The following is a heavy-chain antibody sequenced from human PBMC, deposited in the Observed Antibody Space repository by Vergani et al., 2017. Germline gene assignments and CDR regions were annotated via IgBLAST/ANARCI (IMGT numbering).Heavy chain of an antibody. Sequence: QVQLQESGPGLVKPSQTLSLTCTVSGYSFSTGGQYWTWLRQSPGKGLEWIGRIYTSGDTNYNPSLRSRAIISVDTSKNQFSLKLSSVTAADTAVYYCARVRYYYGTGSYPPGCCYGMDVWGQGTTVTVSS. V-gene: IGHV4-61*02. J-gene: IGHJ6*02. CDR2: IYTSGDT. CDR1: GYSFSTGGQY. D-gene: IGHD3-10*01. CDR3: ARVRYYYGTGSYPPGCCYGMDV.